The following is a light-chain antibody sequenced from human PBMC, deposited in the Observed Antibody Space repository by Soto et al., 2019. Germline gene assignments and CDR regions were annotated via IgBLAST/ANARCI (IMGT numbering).Light chain of an antibody. CDR3: QLYGRSELP. CDR1: QSVSNNY. CDR2: GAS. Sequence: VLTQSPGTLSLSPGEIATLSCRASQSVSNNYLAWYQQKPGQATRLLIYGASSRATGNPDRFSGSVSGTDFTLTISRLEPEDFAVYYCQLYGRSELPFVGGTKVEI. J-gene: IGKJ4*01. V-gene: IGKV3-20*01.